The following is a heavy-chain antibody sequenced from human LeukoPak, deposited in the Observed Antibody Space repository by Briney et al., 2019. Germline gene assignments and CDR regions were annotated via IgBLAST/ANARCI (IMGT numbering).Heavy chain of an antibody. J-gene: IGHJ4*02. Sequence: SETLSLTCTVSGGSISSGGYYWSWIRQPPGKGLEWIGYIYHSGSTYYNPSLKSRVTISVDRSKNQFSLKLSSVTAADTAVYYCARVPSYGYSGRGYYFDYWGQGTLVTVSS. V-gene: IGHV4-30-2*01. CDR2: IYHSGST. CDR1: GGSISSGGYY. CDR3: ARVPSYGYSGRGYYFDY. D-gene: IGHD5-18*01.